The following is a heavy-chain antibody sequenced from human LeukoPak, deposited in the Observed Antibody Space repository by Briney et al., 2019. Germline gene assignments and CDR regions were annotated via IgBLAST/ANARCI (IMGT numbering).Heavy chain of an antibody. CDR3: ARHLHSAWFGF. J-gene: IGHJ4*02. D-gene: IGHD5-18*01. CDR1: GFDFTAYG. Sequence: GESLQISCQCSGFDFTAYGIAWVRPMPGKGLEWMGNIYPGGSNGRYSPSFQGQVTMSADKSITTVYLQWSSLKASDTAMYYCARHLHSAWFGFWGQGSLVTVSS. CDR2: IYPGGSNG. V-gene: IGHV5-51*01.